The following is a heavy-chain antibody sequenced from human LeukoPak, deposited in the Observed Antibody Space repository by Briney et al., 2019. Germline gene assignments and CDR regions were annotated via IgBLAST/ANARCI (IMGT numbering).Heavy chain of an antibody. V-gene: IGHV4-4*02. CDR3: ARDVGARLSGF. CDR2: IYHSGNA. D-gene: IGHD6-6*01. J-gene: IGHJ4*02. Sequence: PSKTLSLTCAVSGGSISSNNWWSWVRQPPGKGLEWIGEIYHSGNANYNPSLKTRVTMSVDKSKNQFSLILSSVTAADTAVYYCARDVGARLSGFWGQGTLVTVSS. CDR1: GGSISSNNW.